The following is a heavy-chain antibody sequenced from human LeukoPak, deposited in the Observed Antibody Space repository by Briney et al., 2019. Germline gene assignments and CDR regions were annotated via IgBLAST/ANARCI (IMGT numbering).Heavy chain of an antibody. V-gene: IGHV1-69*13. D-gene: IGHD3-22*01. CDR2: IIPIFGTV. J-gene: IGHJ5*02. CDR3: AGGGHDSSGYYSSWSTANWFDP. CDR1: GGTFSSYV. Sequence: SVKVSCKASGGTFSSYVINWVRQAPGQGLEWMGGIIPIFGTVNYAQKFQGRVTITADESTSTAYMELSSLRSEDTAVYYCAGGGHDSSGYYSSWSTANWFDPWGQGTLVTVSS.